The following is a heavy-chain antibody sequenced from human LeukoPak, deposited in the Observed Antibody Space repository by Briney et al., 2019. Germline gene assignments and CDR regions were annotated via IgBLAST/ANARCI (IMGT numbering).Heavy chain of an antibody. CDR3: AKIPTAGTQTQYYYCYYGMDV. Sequence: GRCLRLSCAASGFTFSSYTMSWVRETPGKGLEWGSAISGSGGSTYYADSVKGRFTISRDNSKNTLYLQMNSLRAEDTAVYYCAKIPTAGTQTQYYYCYYGMDVWGQGTTVTVSS. J-gene: IGHJ6*02. CDR1: GFTFSSYT. D-gene: IGHD6-19*01. CDR2: ISGSGGST. V-gene: IGHV3-23*01.